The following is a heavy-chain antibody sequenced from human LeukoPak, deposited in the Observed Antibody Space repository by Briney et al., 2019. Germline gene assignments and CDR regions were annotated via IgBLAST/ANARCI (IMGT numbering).Heavy chain of an antibody. CDR2: ITSSSTI. Sequence: GGSLRLSCAASGFTFSSYSMSRVRQAPGKGLEWVSYITSSSTIYYADSVKGRLTIFRDNAKNSLYLQMNSLRAEDTAIYYCARAGLPGYYYYMDVWGKGATVTVSS. J-gene: IGHJ6*03. CDR1: GFTFSSYS. D-gene: IGHD5-18*01. CDR3: ARAGLPGYYYYMDV. V-gene: IGHV3-48*01.